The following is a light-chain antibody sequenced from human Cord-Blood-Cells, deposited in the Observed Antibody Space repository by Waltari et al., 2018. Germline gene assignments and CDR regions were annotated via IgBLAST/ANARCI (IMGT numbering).Light chain of an antibody. CDR2: AAS. J-gene: IGKJ4*01. CDR1: QSISSY. CDR3: QHIYSTPLT. V-gene: IGKV1-39*01. Sequence: DIQMTQSPSYLSASVGDRVTITCRASQSISSYLNWYQQKPAKAPKLLIYAASSLQSGVPSRFSCSGSGTDFTLTISSLQPEDVATYYCQHIYSTPLTFGGGTKVEIK.